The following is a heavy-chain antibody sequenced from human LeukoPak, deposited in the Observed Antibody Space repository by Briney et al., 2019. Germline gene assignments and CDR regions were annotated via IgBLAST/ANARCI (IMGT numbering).Heavy chain of an antibody. CDR3: ARTRIYRGYGYGYEY. D-gene: IGHD5-18*01. Sequence: PSETLSLTCAVYGGSFSGYYWSWIRQPPGKGLEWIGEINHSGSTNYNPSLKSRVTISVDTSKNQFSLKLSSVTAADTAVYYCARTRIYRGYGYGYEYWGQGTLVTVSS. CDR2: INHSGST. V-gene: IGHV4-34*01. J-gene: IGHJ4*02. CDR1: GGSFSGYY.